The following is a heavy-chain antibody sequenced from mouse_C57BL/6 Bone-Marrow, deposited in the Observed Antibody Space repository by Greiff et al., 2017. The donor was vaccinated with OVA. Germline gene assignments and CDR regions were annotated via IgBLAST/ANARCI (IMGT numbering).Heavy chain of an antibody. CDR1: GYTFTSYW. CDR2: INTSNGGT. V-gene: IGHV1-53*01. Sequence: VQLQQPGTELVKPGASVKLSCKASGYTFTSYWMHWVKQRPGQGLEWIGNINTSNGGTNYNEKFTRKATLTVDKSSCTAYMQLSSLTSDDSAVYYCARDCAWFAYWGQGTLVTVSA. J-gene: IGHJ3*01. CDR3: ARDCAWFAY.